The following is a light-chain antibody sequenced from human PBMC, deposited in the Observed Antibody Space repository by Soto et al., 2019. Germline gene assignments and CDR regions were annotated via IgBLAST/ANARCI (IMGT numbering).Light chain of an antibody. CDR1: QSVSSY. Sequence: DIMTKLSPATLSASDEDRATITCRASQSVSSYITWYQQKPGKAPKLLIYGASSLASGVPARFSGSASGTEFTLTISILQPDDFVSYCCQDYNFFPRAFGQGANVDIK. CDR3: QDYNFFPRA. CDR2: GAS. J-gene: IGKJ1*01. V-gene: IGKV1-5*01.